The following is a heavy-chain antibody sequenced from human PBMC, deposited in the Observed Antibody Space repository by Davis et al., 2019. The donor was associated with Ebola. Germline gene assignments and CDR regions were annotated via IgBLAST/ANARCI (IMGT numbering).Heavy chain of an antibody. CDR3: ARHFRMTMNAFDY. D-gene: IGHD4/OR15-4a*01. CDR2: IDPSDSYT. V-gene: IGHV5-10-1*01. CDR1: GYSFTSYW. Sequence: GESLKISCKGSGYSFTSYWISRVRQMPGKGLEWMGRIDPSDSYTNYSPSFQGHVTISADKSISTAYLQWSSLKASDTAMYYCARHFRMTMNAFDYWGQGTLVTVSS. J-gene: IGHJ4*02.